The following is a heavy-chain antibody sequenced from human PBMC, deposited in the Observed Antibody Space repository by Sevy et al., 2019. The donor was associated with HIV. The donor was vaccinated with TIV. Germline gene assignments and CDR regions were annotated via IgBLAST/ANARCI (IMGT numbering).Heavy chain of an antibody. V-gene: IGHV3-21*01. CDR2: ISSSSSYI. Sequence: GGSLRLSCAASGFTFSSYSMNWVRQAPGKGLEWVSSISSSSSYIYYADSVKGRFTISRDNAKNSLYLQMNSLRAEDTAVYYCAREVLTGTYDAFDIWGRGTMVTVSS. J-gene: IGHJ3*02. CDR3: AREVLTGTYDAFDI. CDR1: GFTFSSYS. D-gene: IGHD1-20*01.